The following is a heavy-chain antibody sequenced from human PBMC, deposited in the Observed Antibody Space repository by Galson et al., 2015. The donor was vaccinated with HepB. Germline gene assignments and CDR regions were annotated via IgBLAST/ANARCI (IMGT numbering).Heavy chain of an antibody. CDR3: ATASVRMTTVTTRDYGMDV. CDR1: GYTLTELS. CDR2: FDPEDGET. J-gene: IGHJ6*02. D-gene: IGHD4-17*01. V-gene: IGHV1-24*01. Sequence: SVKVSCKVSGYTLTELSMHWVRQAPGKGLEWMGGFDPEDGETIYAQKFQGRVTMTEDTSTDTAYMELSSLRSEDTAVYYCATASVRMTTVTTRDYGMDVWGQGTTVTVSS.